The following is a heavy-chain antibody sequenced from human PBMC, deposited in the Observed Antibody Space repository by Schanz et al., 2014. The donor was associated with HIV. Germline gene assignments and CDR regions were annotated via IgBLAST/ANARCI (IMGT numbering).Heavy chain of an antibody. CDR2: ISYDGRNK. CDR1: GFTFNSYG. V-gene: IGHV3-30*18. Sequence: VQLLESGGGLVQPGGSLRLSCAASGFTFNSYGMHWVRQAPGKGLEWVSVISYDGRNKLYADSVKGRFTISRDNSKNTVYLQAKSLRPEDTAVYYCAKDRNQYDSRYIGKGNYYYYYGMDVWGQGTTVTVSS. J-gene: IGHJ6*02. D-gene: IGHD3-22*01. CDR3: AKDRNQYDSRYIGKGNYYYYYGMDV.